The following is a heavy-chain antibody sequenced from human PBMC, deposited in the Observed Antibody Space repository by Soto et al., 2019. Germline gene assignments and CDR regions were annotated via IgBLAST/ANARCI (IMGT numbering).Heavy chain of an antibody. Sequence: EVQLLESGGGLVQPGGSLRLSCAASGFTFSSYAMSWVRQAPGKGLEWVSAISGSGGSTYYADYVKGRFTISRDNSKNTLYLQMNSLTAEDTAVYYCAKANPEIVVVPAATTKDRFDPWGQGTLVTVSS. J-gene: IGHJ5*02. CDR1: GFTFSSYA. V-gene: IGHV3-23*01. CDR2: ISGSGGST. D-gene: IGHD2-2*01. CDR3: AKANPEIVVVPAATTKDRFDP.